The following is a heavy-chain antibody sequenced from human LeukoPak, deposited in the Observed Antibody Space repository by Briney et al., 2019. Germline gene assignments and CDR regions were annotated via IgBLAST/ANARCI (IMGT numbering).Heavy chain of an antibody. J-gene: IGHJ5*02. CDR3: ARGTIAAADIDSNWFDP. CDR2: IYYSGST. V-gene: IGHV4-31*03. D-gene: IGHD6-13*01. Sequence: SQTLSLTCTVSGGSISSGGYYWSWIRQHPAKVLEWIGYIYYSGSTYYNPSLKSRVTLSEDTSKNQFSLKQSSVTAADTAVYYCARGTIAAADIDSNWFDPWGQGTLVTVSS. CDR1: GGSISSGGYY.